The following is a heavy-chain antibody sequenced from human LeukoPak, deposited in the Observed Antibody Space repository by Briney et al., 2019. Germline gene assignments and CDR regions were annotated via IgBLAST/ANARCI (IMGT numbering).Heavy chain of an antibody. D-gene: IGHD3-22*01. CDR3: ARVSRYYDSSGFHMDYYYYMDV. CDR1: GYTFTSYD. Sequence: ASVKVSCKASGYTFTSYDINWVRQATGQGLEWMGWMNPNSGNTGYAQKFQGRVTMTRNTSVSTAYMELSSLRSEDTAVYYCARVSRYYDSSGFHMDYYYYMDVWGKGTTVTVSS. J-gene: IGHJ6*03. V-gene: IGHV1-8*01. CDR2: MNPNSGNT.